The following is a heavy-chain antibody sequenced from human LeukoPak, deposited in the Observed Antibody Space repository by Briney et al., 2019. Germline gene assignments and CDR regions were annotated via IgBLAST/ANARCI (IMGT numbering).Heavy chain of an antibody. V-gene: IGHV3-13*04. CDR1: GFTFSNYD. J-gene: IGHJ4*02. D-gene: IGHD4-17*01. CDR2: LGPAGDT. CDR3: ARALYGDYFDY. Sequence: PGGSLRLSCAASGFTFSNYDMHWVRQVTGQGLEWVSALGPAGDTYYPGSAKGRFTISRENAKNSLYLQMNSLRAGDTAVYYCARALYGDYFDYWGQGTLVTVSS.